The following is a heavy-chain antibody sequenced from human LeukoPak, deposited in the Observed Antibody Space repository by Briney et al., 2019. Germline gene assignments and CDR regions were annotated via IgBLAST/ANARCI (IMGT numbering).Heavy chain of an antibody. J-gene: IGHJ4*02. CDR3: AKDRLFFDY. V-gene: IGHV3-23*01. CDR1: GFTFSSYD. CDR2: LSGSGGNT. Sequence: GGSLRLSCAASGFTFSSYDMSWVRQAPGKGLEWDSALSGSGGNTYYADSVKGRFTISRDNSKNTLYLQMNSLRAEDTAIYYCAKDRLFFDYWGQGTLVTVSS.